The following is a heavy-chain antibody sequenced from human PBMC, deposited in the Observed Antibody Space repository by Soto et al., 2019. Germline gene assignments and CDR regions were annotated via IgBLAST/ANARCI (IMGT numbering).Heavy chain of an antibody. Sequence: SXTLSLTCAVSGGSVSSASYYWSWSRQPPGKGLEWIGYIYYSGSTNDNPSLESRVTMSVDTSKNQFSLKLISVTAADTAVYYCARDRYSSGWYVLDYWGQGTLVTVSS. D-gene: IGHD6-19*01. J-gene: IGHJ4*02. CDR2: IYYSGST. V-gene: IGHV4-61*01. CDR3: ARDRYSSGWYVLDY. CDR1: GGSVSSASYY.